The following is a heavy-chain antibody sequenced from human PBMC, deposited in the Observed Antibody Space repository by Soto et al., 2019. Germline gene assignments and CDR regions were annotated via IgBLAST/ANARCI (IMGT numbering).Heavy chain of an antibody. CDR2: IYYSGST. D-gene: IGHD4-17*01. V-gene: IGHV4-59*01. CDR1: GGSISSYY. J-gene: IGHJ4*02. CDR3: ARVRPGGDYGDYEEYYFDY. Sequence: PSETLSLTCTVSGGSISSYYGSWIRQPPGKGLEWIGYIYYSGSTNYNPSLKSRVTISVDTSKNQFSLKLSSVTAADTAVYYCARVRPGGDYGDYEEYYFDYWGQGTLVTVSS.